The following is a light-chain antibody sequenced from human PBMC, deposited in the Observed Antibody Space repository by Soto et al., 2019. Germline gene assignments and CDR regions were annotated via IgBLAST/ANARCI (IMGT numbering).Light chain of an antibody. CDR2: GTS. CDR3: QQYNSYPWT. V-gene: IGKV1-9*01. Sequence: IQSTQPPSSLSASVGDRVTITGRASQGISSYLAWYQQKPGKAPKRLIYGTSSLQSGVPSRFSGSGSGTEFTLTISSLEPEDFATYYCQQYNSYPWTFGQGTKVDI. J-gene: IGKJ1*01. CDR1: QGISSY.